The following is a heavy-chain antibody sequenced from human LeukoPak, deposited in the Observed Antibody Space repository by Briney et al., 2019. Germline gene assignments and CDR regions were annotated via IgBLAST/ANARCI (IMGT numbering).Heavy chain of an antibody. CDR2: ISGSGGST. D-gene: IGHD2-15*01. V-gene: IGHV3-23*01. J-gene: IGHJ4*02. Sequence: GGSLRLSCAASGFTFSSYAMSSVRQAPGKGLEWVSAISGSGGSTNYADSVKGRFTISRDNSKNTLYVQMNSLRAEDTAVFYCAKTGVGYCTGGSCSAADYWGQGTLVTVSS. CDR3: AKTGVGYCTGGSCSAADY. CDR1: GFTFSSYA.